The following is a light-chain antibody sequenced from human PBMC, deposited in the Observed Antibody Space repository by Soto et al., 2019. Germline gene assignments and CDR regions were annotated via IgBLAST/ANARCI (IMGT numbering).Light chain of an antibody. CDR1: QSVTSSH. CDR2: RAS. Sequence: EIVLTQSADTLSLSPGERATLSCRASQSVTSSHVAWYQQRPGQAPRLRIYRASNRATGIPDRFSGSGSGTDFTLTISRLEPEDSAVYYCQHCGSSPREVTFGQGTKLEI. V-gene: IGKV3-20*01. J-gene: IGKJ2*01. CDR3: QHCGSSPREVT.